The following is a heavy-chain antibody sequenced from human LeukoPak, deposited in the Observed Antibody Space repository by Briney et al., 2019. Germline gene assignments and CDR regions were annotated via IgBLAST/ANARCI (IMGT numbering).Heavy chain of an antibody. CDR2: IYSSGSN. D-gene: IGHD6-19*01. CDR3: ARDSSAWSFDY. CDR1: GGSMSSYS. Sequence: PWETLSLTCSVSGGSMSSYSWSWIRQPAGEGLEWIGRIYSSGSNSYSPSLKGRVAMSADTSKNQFSLMLSSVTAADTAVYYCARDSSAWSFDYWGQGALVTVSS. J-gene: IGHJ4*02. V-gene: IGHV4-4*07.